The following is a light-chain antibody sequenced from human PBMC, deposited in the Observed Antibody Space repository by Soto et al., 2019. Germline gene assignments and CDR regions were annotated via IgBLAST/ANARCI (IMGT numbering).Light chain of an antibody. Sequence: QSALTQPRSVSGSPGQSVTISCTGTSSDVGAYNYVSWYQHHPGKAPKVMIYDVSERPSGVPDRFSGSKSDNKASLTISGLQAEYEADYYCCSYAGSYSWVFGGGTKLTV. V-gene: IGLV2-11*01. J-gene: IGLJ3*02. CDR1: SSDVGAYNY. CDR2: DVS. CDR3: CSYAGSYSWV.